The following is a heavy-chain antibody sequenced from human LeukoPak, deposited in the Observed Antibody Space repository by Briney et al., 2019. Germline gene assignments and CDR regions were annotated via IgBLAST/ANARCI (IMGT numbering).Heavy chain of an antibody. CDR1: GFTFSSYS. J-gene: IGHJ4*02. CDR2: IWYDGSNK. Sequence: GRSLRLSCAASGFTFSSYSMHWVRQAPGKGLEWVAVIWYDGSNKYYADSVKGRFTISRDNSKNTLYLQMNSLRAEDTAVYYCQVAAAGIFDYWGQGTLVTVSS. V-gene: IGHV3-33*01. CDR3: QVAAAGIFDY. D-gene: IGHD6-13*01.